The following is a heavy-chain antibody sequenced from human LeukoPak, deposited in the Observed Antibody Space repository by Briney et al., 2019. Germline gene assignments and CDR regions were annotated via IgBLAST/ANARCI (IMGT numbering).Heavy chain of an antibody. CDR3: AREGRLNYYDTSEDAFDI. CDR2: ISSDGSTT. CDR1: GFTLSSYW. Sequence: GGSLRLSCAASGFTLSSYWMHWVRQAPGMGLVWVSRISSDGSTTTNADSVKGRFTISRDNARNTLYLQMNSLRAEDTAVYYCAREGRLNYYDTSEDAFDIWGQGTMVTVSS. V-gene: IGHV3-74*01. J-gene: IGHJ3*02. D-gene: IGHD3-22*01.